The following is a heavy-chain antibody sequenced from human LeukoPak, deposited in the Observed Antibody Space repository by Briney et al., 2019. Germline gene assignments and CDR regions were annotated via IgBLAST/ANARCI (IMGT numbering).Heavy chain of an antibody. V-gene: IGHV4-30-2*01. CDR1: GGSISSGGYY. Sequence: PSETLSLTCTVSGGSISSGGYYWSWIRQPPGKGLEWIGYIYHSGSTYYNPSLKSRVTISVDRSKNQFSLKLSSVTAADTAVYCCAREDTTVTGYYFDYWGQGTLVTVSS. CDR3: AREDTTVTGYYFDY. J-gene: IGHJ4*02. D-gene: IGHD4-11*01. CDR2: IYHSGST.